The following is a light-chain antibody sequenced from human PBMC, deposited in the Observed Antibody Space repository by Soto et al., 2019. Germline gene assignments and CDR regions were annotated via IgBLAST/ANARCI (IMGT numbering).Light chain of an antibody. CDR1: SSDVGGYNY. V-gene: IGLV2-14*01. CDR2: EVS. CDR3: SSYTSSSTL. J-gene: IGLJ2*01. Sequence: QSFLTQPASVSGSPGQSITISCTGTSSDVGGYNYVSWYQQHPGKAPKLMIYEVSNRPSGVSNRFSGSKSGNTASLTISGLQAEDEADYYCSSYTSSSTLFGGGTKLTVL.